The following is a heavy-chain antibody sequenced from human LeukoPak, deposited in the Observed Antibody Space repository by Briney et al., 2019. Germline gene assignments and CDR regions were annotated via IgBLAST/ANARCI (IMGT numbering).Heavy chain of an antibody. CDR2: ISGSGDNT. CDR1: GFSFSSYA. CDR3: AKRSGYTTGWFFGF. Sequence: GGSLRLSCAASGFSFSSYAMGWVRQAPGKGLEWVSSISGSGDNTYYAESVKGRFTISRDNSKSTLFLQMNSLRAEDSAVFYCAKRSGYTTGWFFGFWGQGTLVTVSS. J-gene: IGHJ4*02. V-gene: IGHV3-23*01. D-gene: IGHD1-1*01.